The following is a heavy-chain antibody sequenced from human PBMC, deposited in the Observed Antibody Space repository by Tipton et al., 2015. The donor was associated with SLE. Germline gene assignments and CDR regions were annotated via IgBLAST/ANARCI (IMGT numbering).Heavy chain of an antibody. CDR1: GGSISNYY. D-gene: IGHD3-10*01. J-gene: IGHJ6*03. CDR3: ARRPASRSYYNAYYYDYMDV. Sequence: TLSLTCTVSGGSISNYYWSWIRQSPGRGLEWIGYIHYSGSTNYNPSLKTRVTISVDTSKNQFSLKLHSVTAADTAIYCCARRPASRSYYNAYYYDYMDVWGKGTTVTVSS. CDR2: IHYSGST. V-gene: IGHV4-59*01.